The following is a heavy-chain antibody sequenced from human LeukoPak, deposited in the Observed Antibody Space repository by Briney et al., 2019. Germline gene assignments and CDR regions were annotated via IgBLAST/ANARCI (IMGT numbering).Heavy chain of an antibody. CDR2: IYYSGST. CDR1: GGSISSYY. Sequence: KPSETLSLTCTVSGGSISSYYWSWIRQPPGKGLEWIGYIYYSGSTNYNPSLKSRVTISVDTSKNQFSLKLSSVTAADTAGYYCARDLVFPNGSGSYYNQKRGSSGWGQGTLVTVSS. V-gene: IGHV4-59*01. CDR3: ARDLVFPNGSGSYYNQKRGSSG. D-gene: IGHD3-10*01. J-gene: IGHJ4*02.